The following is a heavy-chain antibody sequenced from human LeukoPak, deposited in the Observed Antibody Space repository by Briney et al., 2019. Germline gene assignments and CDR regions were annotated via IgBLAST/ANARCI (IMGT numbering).Heavy chain of an antibody. CDR2: ISSSSYI. V-gene: IGHV3-21*01. D-gene: IGHD5-18*01. J-gene: IGHJ4*02. CDR1: GFTFSSYS. Sequence: GGSLRLSCAASGFTFSSYSMNWVRQAPGKGLEWVSSISSSSYIYYADSVKGRFTISRDNAKNSLYLQMNSLRAEDTAVYYCARWDDTYSYGSFSDFDYWGQGTLVTVSS. CDR3: ARWDDTYSYGSFSDFDY.